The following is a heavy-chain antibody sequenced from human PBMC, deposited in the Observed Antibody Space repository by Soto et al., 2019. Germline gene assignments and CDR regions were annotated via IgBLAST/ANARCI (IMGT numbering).Heavy chain of an antibody. CDR1: GFTFSSYG. J-gene: IGHJ6*02. D-gene: IGHD2-2*01. CDR2: ISYDGSNK. CDR3: AKANIVLVYYYYGMDV. Sequence: QVQLVESGGGVVQPGRSLRLSCAASGFTFSSYGMHWVRQAPGKGLEWVAVISYDGSNKYYADSVKGRFTISRDNSKNTLCLEMNSLRAEDTAGYYCAKANIVLVYYYYGMDVWGQGTTVTVSS. V-gene: IGHV3-30*18.